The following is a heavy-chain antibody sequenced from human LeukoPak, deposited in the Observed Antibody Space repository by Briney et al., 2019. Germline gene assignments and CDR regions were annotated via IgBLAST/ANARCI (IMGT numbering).Heavy chain of an antibody. V-gene: IGHV4-59*01. CDR3: ARGDYDSSGYYEV. CDR2: IYYSGST. CDR1: GGSISSYY. D-gene: IGHD3-22*01. J-gene: IGHJ4*02. Sequence: SETLSLTCTVSGGSISSYYWSWIRQPPGKGLEWIGYIYYSGSTDYNPSLKSRVTISVDTSKNQFSLKLSSVTAADTAVYYCARGDYDSSGYYEVWGQGTLVTVSS.